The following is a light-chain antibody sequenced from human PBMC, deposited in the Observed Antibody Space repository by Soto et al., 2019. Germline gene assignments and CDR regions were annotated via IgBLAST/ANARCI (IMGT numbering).Light chain of an antibody. CDR1: QSVSSSH. V-gene: IGKV3-20*01. CDR3: QQYVSSPPT. CDR2: GAS. Sequence: EIVFTQSPGTLSLSPGERATLSCGASQSVSSSHFAWYQQKPGRAPRLLIYGASSRATGIPHRFSGSGSGTDLTLTINRLEPEDFAVYYCQQYVSSPPTFGQGTKVDIK. J-gene: IGKJ1*01.